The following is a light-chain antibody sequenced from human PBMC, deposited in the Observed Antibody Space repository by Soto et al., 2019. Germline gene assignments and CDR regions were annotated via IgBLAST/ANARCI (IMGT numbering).Light chain of an antibody. Sequence: DIQMTQSPSTLSASVGDRVTITCRASQSISSRLACYQQKPGKAPKLLIYRASTVENGGPSRFGSRGAGTEFALTISRLQPDDFATYFCQEYDGHCTFGQGTKLEIK. CDR2: RAS. CDR1: QSISSR. CDR3: QEYDGHCT. J-gene: IGKJ2*02. V-gene: IGKV1-5*03.